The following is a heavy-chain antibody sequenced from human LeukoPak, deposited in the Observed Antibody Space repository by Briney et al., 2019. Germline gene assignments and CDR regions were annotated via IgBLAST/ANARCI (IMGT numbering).Heavy chain of an antibody. V-gene: IGHV3-23*01. J-gene: IGHJ4*02. Sequence: GGSLRLSCAASGFTFSSYAMSWVRQAPGKGLEWVSAISGSGGSTYYADSVKGRFTISRDNSKNTLYLQMNSLGAEDTAVYYCAKLPYQHGYNPTFDYWGQGTLVTVSS. CDR2: ISGSGGST. D-gene: IGHD5-24*01. CDR1: GFTFSSYA. CDR3: AKLPYQHGYNPTFDY.